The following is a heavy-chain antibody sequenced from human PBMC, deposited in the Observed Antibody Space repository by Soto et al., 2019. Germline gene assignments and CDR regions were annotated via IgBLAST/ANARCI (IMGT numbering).Heavy chain of an antibody. D-gene: IGHD3-10*01. CDR3: AVPSPPGPSYFDS. V-gene: IGHV1-69*13. J-gene: IGHJ4*02. CDR1: GGTFSSYA. Sequence: SLKVSCKTSGGTFSSYAISWVRQAPGQGLEWMGGIVPIVDTSTYAQKFQGRVTITADESTSTAYMELSSLRSEDTAVYYCAVPSPPGPSYFDSGGGETLVPVPS. CDR2: IVPIVDTS.